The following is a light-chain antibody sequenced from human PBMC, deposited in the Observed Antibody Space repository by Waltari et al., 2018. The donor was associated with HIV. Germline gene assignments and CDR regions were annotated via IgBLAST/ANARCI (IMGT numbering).Light chain of an antibody. CDR2: EVS. CDR3: SSYTSSSTYV. J-gene: IGLJ1*01. CDR1: SSDVGSYNR. Sequence: QSALTQPPSVSGSPGQSVTISCTGTSSDVGSYNRVSWYPQPPGTAPTLMIYEVSNRPSGVPDRFSGSKSGNTASLTISGLQAEDEADYYCSSYTSSSTYVFGTGTKVTVL. V-gene: IGLV2-18*02.